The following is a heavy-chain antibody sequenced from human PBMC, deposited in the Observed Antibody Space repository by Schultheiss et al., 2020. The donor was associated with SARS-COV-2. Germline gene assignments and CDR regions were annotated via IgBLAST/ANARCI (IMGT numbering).Heavy chain of an antibody. Sequence: GGSLRLSCAASGFTFSSYAMHWVRQAPGKGLEWVAVISYDGSNKYYADSVKGRFTISRDNAKNSLYLQMNSLRAEDTAVYYCARDQLFRAFDIWGQGTMVTVSS. V-gene: IGHV3-30*07. CDR3: ARDQLFRAFDI. J-gene: IGHJ3*02. CDR2: ISYDGSNK. CDR1: GFTFSSYA. D-gene: IGHD1-1*01.